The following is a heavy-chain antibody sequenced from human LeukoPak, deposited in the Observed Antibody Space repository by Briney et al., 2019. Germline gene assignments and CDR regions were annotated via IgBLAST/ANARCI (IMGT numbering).Heavy chain of an antibody. J-gene: IGHJ5*02. V-gene: IGHV4-59*01. Sequence: SETLSLTCTVSGGSISSYYWSWIRQPPGKGLEWIGYIYYSWSTNYNPSLKSRVTISVDTSKNQFSLKLSAVTAADTAVYYCARGPNWFDPWGQGTLVTVSS. CDR1: GGSISSYY. CDR3: ARGPNWFDP. CDR2: IYYSWST.